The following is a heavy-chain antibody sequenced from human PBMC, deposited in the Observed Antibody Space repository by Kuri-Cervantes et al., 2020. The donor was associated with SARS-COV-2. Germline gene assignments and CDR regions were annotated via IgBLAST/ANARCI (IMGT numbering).Heavy chain of an antibody. V-gene: IGHV4-39*01. CDR3: ARHGPPYYYDSSGYYDY. CDR1: GGSISSSSYY. D-gene: IGHD3-22*01. J-gene: IGHJ4*02. Sequence: GSLRLSCTVSGGSISSSSYYWGWIRQPPGKGLEWIGSMYHSGSTYYNPSLKSRVTISVDTSKNQFSLKLSSVTAADTAVYYCARHGPPYYYDSSGYYDYWGQGTRGTGSS. CDR2: MYHSGST.